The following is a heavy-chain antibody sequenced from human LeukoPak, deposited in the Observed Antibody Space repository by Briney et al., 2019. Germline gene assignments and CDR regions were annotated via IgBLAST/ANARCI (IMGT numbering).Heavy chain of an antibody. CDR2: IYTSGST. CDR1: GGSISSGSYY. J-gene: IGHJ4*02. Sequence: SETLSLTCTVSGGSISSGSYYWSWLRQPAGRGLEWIGRIYTSGSTNYNPSLKSRVTISVDTSKNQFSLKLSSVTAADTAVYYCASSSLTGTTRYYFDYWGQGTLVTVSS. D-gene: IGHD1-7*01. CDR3: ASSSLTGTTRYYFDY. V-gene: IGHV4-61*02.